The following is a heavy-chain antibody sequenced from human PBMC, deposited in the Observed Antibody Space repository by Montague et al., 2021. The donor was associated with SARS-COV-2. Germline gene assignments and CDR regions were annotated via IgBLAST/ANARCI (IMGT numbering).Heavy chain of an antibody. CDR2: FYHSGSI. CDR1: GGSIRSGGYS. V-gene: IGHV4-30-2*01. CDR3: ARGWGGTYSDDAFDI. J-gene: IGHJ3*02. Sequence: TLSLTCSVSGGSIRSGGYSWSWIRQPPGKGLEWIGYFYHSGSIYYNPSLKSRVTISVVRSKNHFSLKLTSVTAADTAVYYCARGWGGTYSDDAFDIWGQGTMVTVSS. D-gene: IGHD1-26*01.